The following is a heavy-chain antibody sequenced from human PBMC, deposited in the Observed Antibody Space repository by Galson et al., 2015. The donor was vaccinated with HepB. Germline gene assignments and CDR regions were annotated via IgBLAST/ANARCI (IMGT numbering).Heavy chain of an antibody. CDR1: GFTFSSYA. Sequence: SLRLSCAASGFTFSSYAVAWVRQAPGKGLEWVSGIIDLGTTTYYADSVKGRFTTSRDNSRSTLYLHMNSLRVEDTAIYYCAREHTNCFDFWGQGTLVTVSS. CDR3: AREHTNCFDF. CDR2: IIDLGTTT. V-gene: IGHV3-23*01. J-gene: IGHJ4*02.